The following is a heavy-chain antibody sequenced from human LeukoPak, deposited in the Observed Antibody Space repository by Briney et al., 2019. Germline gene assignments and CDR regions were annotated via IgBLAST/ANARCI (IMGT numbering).Heavy chain of an antibody. CDR1: GFTFDDYG. V-gene: IGHV3-11*04. J-gene: IGHJ4*02. Sequence: GGSLRLSCAASGFTFDDYGMSWVRQAPGKGLEWVSYISSSGSTIYYADSVKGRFTISRDNAKNSLYLQMNSLRAEDTAVYYCARRDSYGYQYYFDYWGQGTLVTVSS. D-gene: IGHD5-18*01. CDR3: ARRDSYGYQYYFDY. CDR2: ISSSGSTI.